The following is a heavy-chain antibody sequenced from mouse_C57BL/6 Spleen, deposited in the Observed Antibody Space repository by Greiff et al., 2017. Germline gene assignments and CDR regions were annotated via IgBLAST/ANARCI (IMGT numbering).Heavy chain of an antibody. CDR3: ARAAQGYFDY. CDR2: IDPSDSYT. Sequence: QVQLQQPGAELVRPGTSVKLSCKASGYTFTSYWMHWVKQRPGQGLEWIGVIDPSDSYTNYNQKFKGKATLTVDTSSSTAYMQLSSLTSEDSAVYYCARAAQGYFDYWGQGTPLTVSS. V-gene: IGHV1-59*01. D-gene: IGHD3-2*02. CDR1: GYTFTSYW. J-gene: IGHJ2*01.